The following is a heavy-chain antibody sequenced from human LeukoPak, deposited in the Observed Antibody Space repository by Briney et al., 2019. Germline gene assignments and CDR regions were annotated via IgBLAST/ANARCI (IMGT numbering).Heavy chain of an antibody. J-gene: IGHJ5*02. CDR1: GASISSGGYY. D-gene: IGHD6-13*01. CDR3: ARERAAAGQFDP. CDR2: IYHSGST. Sequence: PSETLSLTCTVSGASISSGGYYWSWIRQPPGNGLEWIGYIYHSGSTYYNPSLKSRVTISVDRSKNQFSLKLSSVTAADTAVYYCARERAAAGQFDPWGQGTLVTVSS. V-gene: IGHV4-30-2*01.